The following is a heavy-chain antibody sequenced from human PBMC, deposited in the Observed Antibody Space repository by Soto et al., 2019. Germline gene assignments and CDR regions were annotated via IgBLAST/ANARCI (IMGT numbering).Heavy chain of an antibody. CDR1: GFTFSTYW. J-gene: IGHJ4*02. V-gene: IGHV3-7*05. CDR2: INQDGSAI. Sequence: EVQLVESGGGLVQPGGSLRLSCAASGFTFSTYWMNWVRQAPGKGLEWVANINQDGSAINYEDSVRGRFTISRDNAKNSLYLQMNSLRADDTAVYYCARDRAMDDYWGQGTLVTVSS. CDR3: ARDRAMDDY. D-gene: IGHD5-18*01.